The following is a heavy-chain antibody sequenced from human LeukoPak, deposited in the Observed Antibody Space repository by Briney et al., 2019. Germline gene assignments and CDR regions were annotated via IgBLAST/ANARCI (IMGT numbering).Heavy chain of an antibody. CDR2: IWYDGSNK. J-gene: IGHJ5*02. CDR3: AKDVSGYWPNWFDH. CDR1: GFTFSSYG. Sequence: GGSLRLSCAASGFTFSSYGMHWVRQAPGKGLEWVAVIWYDGSNKYYADSVKGRFTISRDNSRNTLYLQMNSLRAEDTAVYYCAKDVSGYWPNWFDHWGQGTLVTVSS. V-gene: IGHV3-33*06. D-gene: IGHD3-22*01.